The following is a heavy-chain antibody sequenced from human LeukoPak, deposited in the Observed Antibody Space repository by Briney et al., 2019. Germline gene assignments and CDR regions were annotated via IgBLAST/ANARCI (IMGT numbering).Heavy chain of an antibody. Sequence: GGSLRLSCAASGFTFSSYSMNWARQAPGKGLEWVSSISSSSSYIYYADSVKGRFTISRDNAKNSLYLQMNSLRAEDTAVYYCARDRGTTVPYYFDYWGQGTLVTVSS. J-gene: IGHJ4*02. CDR2: ISSSSSYI. CDR1: GFTFSSYS. D-gene: IGHD4-17*01. CDR3: ARDRGTTVPYYFDY. V-gene: IGHV3-21*01.